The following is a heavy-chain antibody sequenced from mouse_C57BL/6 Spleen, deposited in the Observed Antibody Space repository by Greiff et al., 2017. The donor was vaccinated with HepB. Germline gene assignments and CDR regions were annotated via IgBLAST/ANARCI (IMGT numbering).Heavy chain of an antibody. V-gene: IGHV3-6*01. CDR2: ISYDGSN. CDR1: GYSITSGYY. J-gene: IGHJ3*01. Sequence: EVKVEESGPGLVKPSQSLSLTCSVTGYSITSGYYWNWIRQFPGNKLEWMGYISYDGSNNYNPSLKNRISITRDTSKNQFFLKLNSVTTEDTATYYCARGGLRRDWFAYWGQGTLVTVSA. D-gene: IGHD2-4*01. CDR3: ARGGLRRDWFAY.